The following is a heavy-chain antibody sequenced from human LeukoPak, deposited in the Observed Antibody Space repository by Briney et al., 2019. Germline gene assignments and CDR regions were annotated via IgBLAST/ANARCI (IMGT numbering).Heavy chain of an antibody. D-gene: IGHD3-9*01. CDR2: IYHSGTT. J-gene: IGHJ5*02. CDR1: GGSIISSSYN. Sequence: SETLSLTCAVSGGSIISSSYNWGWIRQPPGKGLEWIGTIYHSGTTYHNPSLKSRVTISVDTSKNQFFLKLSSVTAADTAVYYCARLPTGYPNWFDPWGQGSLVTVSS. CDR3: ARLPTGYPNWFDP. V-gene: IGHV4-39*01.